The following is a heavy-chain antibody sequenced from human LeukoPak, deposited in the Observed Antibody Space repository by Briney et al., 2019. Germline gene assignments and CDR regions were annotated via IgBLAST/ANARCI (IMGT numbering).Heavy chain of an antibody. V-gene: IGHV3-23*01. CDR3: AKARYSSSSGIDY. Sequence: GGSLRLSCAASGFTFSSYAMSWVRQAPGKGLEWVSAFSGSGGSTYYADSVKGRFTISRDNSKNTLYLQMNSLRAEDTAVYYCAKARYSSSSGIDYWGQGTLVTVSS. J-gene: IGHJ4*02. CDR1: GFTFSSYA. CDR2: FSGSGGST. D-gene: IGHD6-6*01.